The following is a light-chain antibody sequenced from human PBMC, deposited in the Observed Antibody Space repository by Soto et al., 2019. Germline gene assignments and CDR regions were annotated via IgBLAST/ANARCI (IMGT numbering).Light chain of an antibody. J-gene: IGLJ1*01. Sequence: QSVLTQPPSVSAAPGQRVTISGSGSSSNIGNNFVSWYQHLPGTAPKLLIYDNNKRPSGIPDRFSGSKSGTSASLGITGLKTGDDADYYCGTWDSSLSAYVFGTGTQLTVL. V-gene: IGLV1-51*01. CDR1: SSNIGNNF. CDR2: DNN. CDR3: GTWDSSLSAYV.